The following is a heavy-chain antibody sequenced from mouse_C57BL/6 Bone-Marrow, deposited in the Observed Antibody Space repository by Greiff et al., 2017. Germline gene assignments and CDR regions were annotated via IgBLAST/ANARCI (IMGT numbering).Heavy chain of an antibody. D-gene: IGHD1-1*01. CDR3: ARACYGSSPLYAMDY. CDR1: GYTFTDYY. V-gene: IGHV1-26*01. J-gene: IGHJ4*01. Sequence: EVQLQQSGPELVKPGASVKISCKASGYTFTDYYMNWVKQSHGKSLEWIGDINPNNGGTSYNQKFTGKATLTVDKSSSTAYMELRSLTSEDSAVYDCARACYGSSPLYAMDYWGQGTSVTVSS. CDR2: INPNNGGT.